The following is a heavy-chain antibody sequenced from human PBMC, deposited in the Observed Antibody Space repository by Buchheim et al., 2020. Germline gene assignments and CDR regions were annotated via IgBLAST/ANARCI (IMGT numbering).Heavy chain of an antibody. J-gene: IGHJ2*01. CDR1: GYTFTSYA. Sequence: QVQLVQSGSELKKPGASVKVSCKASGYTFTSYAMNWVRQAPGQGLEWMGWINTNTGNPTYAQGFTGRFVFSLDTSVSTAYLQISSLKAEDTAVYYCARGPVYYDFWSGYSWYFDLWGRGTLDTVSS. V-gene: IGHV7-4-1*02. D-gene: IGHD3-3*01. CDR2: INTNTGNP. CDR3: ARGPVYYDFWSGYSWYFDL.